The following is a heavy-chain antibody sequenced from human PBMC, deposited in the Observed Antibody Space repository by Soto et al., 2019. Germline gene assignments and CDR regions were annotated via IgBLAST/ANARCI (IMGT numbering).Heavy chain of an antibody. CDR1: GFTFSSYA. CDR3: AKRGPLVGAIYYFDY. Sequence: EVQLLESGGGLVQPGGSLRLSCTASGFTFSSYAMNWVRQAPGKGLEWVSSISANANNIYYADSVKGRFTISRDNSKNTLYLQMNSLRAEDTAVYYCAKRGPLVGAIYYFDYWGQGTLVTVSS. J-gene: IGHJ4*02. CDR2: ISANANNI. D-gene: IGHD1-26*01. V-gene: IGHV3-23*01.